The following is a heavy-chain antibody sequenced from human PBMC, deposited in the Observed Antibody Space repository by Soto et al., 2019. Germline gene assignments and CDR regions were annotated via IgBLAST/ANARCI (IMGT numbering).Heavy chain of an antibody. CDR1: GYTFTSYG. Sequence: GPEVQKPGASVKVSCKASGYTFTSYGISWVRLAPGQGLEWMGWINIYGGGTNYAQKYQDRVTMTRDTSTNTVYLEMRSLTSDDTAIYYCARALYYYDNSGLAFWGQGTLVTFSS. D-gene: IGHD3-22*01. CDR2: INIYGGGT. CDR3: ARALYYYDNSGLAF. V-gene: IGHV1-18*01. J-gene: IGHJ4*02.